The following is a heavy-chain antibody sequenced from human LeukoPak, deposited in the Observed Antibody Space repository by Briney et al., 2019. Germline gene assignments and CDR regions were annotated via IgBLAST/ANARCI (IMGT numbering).Heavy chain of an antibody. CDR1: GFTFSSYS. D-gene: IGHD3-9*01. V-gene: IGHV3-48*01. J-gene: IGHJ5*02. Sequence: GGSLRLSCAASGFTFSSYSMNWVRQAPGKGLEWVSYISSSSSTIYYADSVKGRFTISRDNAKNSLYLQMNSLRAEDTAVYYCARDVLRYFDWLFPGWFDPWGQGTLVTVSS. CDR2: ISSSSSTI. CDR3: ARDVLRYFDWLFPGWFDP.